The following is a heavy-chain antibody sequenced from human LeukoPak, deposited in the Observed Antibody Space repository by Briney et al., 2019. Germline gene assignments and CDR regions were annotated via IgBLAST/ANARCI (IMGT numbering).Heavy chain of an antibody. D-gene: IGHD3-22*01. Sequence: GESLKISCKGSGYSFTSYWIGWVRQMPGKGLEWMGIIYPGDSDTRYSPSFQGQVTISADKSISTAYLQWSSLKASDTAMYYCARSDVVVVTPDAFDIWGQGTTVTVSS. CDR3: ARSDVVVVTPDAFDI. V-gene: IGHV5-51*01. CDR2: IYPGDSDT. CDR1: GYSFTSYW. J-gene: IGHJ3*02.